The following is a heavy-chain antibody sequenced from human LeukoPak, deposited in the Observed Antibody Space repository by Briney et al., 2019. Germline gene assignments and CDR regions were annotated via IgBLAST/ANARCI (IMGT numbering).Heavy chain of an antibody. Sequence: CGRQIIKKSMEWVSSISHDGDTYYSASVKGRFTISRENAENSLYLQMDSLTAGDTAVYYCARETPVARGAFYGMDVWGQGTPVTVSS. CDR3: ARETPVARGAFYGMDV. CDR2: ISHDGDT. D-gene: IGHD3-10*01. J-gene: IGHJ6*02. V-gene: IGHV3-13*01.